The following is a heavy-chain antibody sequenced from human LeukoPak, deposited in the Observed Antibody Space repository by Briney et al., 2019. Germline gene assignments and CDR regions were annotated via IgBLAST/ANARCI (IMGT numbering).Heavy chain of an antibody. V-gene: IGHV3-30-3*01. Sequence: PGGSLRLSCAASGFTFSSYAMHWVRQAPGKGLEWVAVISYDGSNKYYADSVKGRFTISRDNSKNTLYLQMNSLRAEDTAVYYCARELRYNYYYYGMDVRGQGTTVTVSS. D-gene: IGHD3-9*01. CDR2: ISYDGSNK. J-gene: IGHJ6*02. CDR3: ARELRYNYYYYGMDV. CDR1: GFTFSSYA.